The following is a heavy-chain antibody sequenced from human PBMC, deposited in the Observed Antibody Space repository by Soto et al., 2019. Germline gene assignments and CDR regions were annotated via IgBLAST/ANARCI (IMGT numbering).Heavy chain of an antibody. Sequence: GGSMRLSCAASGFTFSSYGMHWVRQDPGKGLEWVAVISYDGSNKYYADSVKGRFTISRDNSKNTLYLQMNSLRAEDTAVYYCAKEDSVEMATIAVDYWGQGTLVTVSS. D-gene: IGHD5-12*01. CDR3: AKEDSVEMATIAVDY. CDR2: ISYDGSNK. CDR1: GFTFSSYG. V-gene: IGHV3-30*18. J-gene: IGHJ4*02.